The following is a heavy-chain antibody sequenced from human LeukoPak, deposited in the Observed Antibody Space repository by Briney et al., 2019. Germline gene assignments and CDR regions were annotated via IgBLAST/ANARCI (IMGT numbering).Heavy chain of an antibody. Sequence: ASVKVSCTASGYTFSCYYIHWVRQAPGQGLEWMGWINPNRGATHSAQNFQGRVTMTRDTSISTAYMELSSLRSDDTAVYYCARGIGAASSGYLVYWGQGTLVTVS. D-gene: IGHD3-22*01. V-gene: IGHV1-2*02. CDR1: GYTFSCYY. CDR2: INPNRGAT. CDR3: ARGIGAASSGYLVY. J-gene: IGHJ4*02.